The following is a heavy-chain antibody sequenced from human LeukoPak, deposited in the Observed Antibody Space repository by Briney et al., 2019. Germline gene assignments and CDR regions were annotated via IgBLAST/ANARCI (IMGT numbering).Heavy chain of an antibody. V-gene: IGHV3-48*04. CDR3: ARDRWIFGVVDAFDI. D-gene: IGHD3-3*01. J-gene: IGHJ3*02. CDR2: ISSSGSTI. CDR1: RFTFSSYW. Sequence: GGSLRLSCAASRFTFSSYWMSWVRQAPGKGLEWVSYISSSGSTIYYADSVKGRFTISRDNAKNSLYLQMNSLRAEDTAVYYCARDRWIFGVVDAFDIWGQGTMVTVSS.